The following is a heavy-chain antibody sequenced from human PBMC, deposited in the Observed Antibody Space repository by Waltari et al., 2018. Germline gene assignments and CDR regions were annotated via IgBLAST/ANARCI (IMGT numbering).Heavy chain of an antibody. CDR1: GGSISSYY. Sequence: QVQLQESGPGLVKPSETLSLTCTVSGGSISSYYWSWIRQPAGKGLEWIGRIYTSGSTNSNPSLKSRVTMSVDTSKNQFSLKLSSVTAADTAVYYCARDSSSWYQDYYYMDVWGKGTTVTISS. CDR3: ARDSSSWYQDYYYMDV. CDR2: IYTSGST. D-gene: IGHD6-13*01. V-gene: IGHV4-4*07. J-gene: IGHJ6*03.